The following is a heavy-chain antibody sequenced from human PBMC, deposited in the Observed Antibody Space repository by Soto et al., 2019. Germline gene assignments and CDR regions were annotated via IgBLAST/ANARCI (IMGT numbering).Heavy chain of an antibody. CDR3: ARLTEAVTTFVY. CDR1: GFALSPYW. D-gene: IGHD1-1*01. CDR2: INQDGSVK. V-gene: IGHV3-7*03. Sequence: GSLRLSCEASGFALSPYWMSWVRQAPGKGLEWVASINQDGSVKHYVDSVRGRFTISRDNAKNSLFLQMNSLSAEETAVYYCARLTEAVTTFVYWGQGTPVTVSS. J-gene: IGHJ4*02.